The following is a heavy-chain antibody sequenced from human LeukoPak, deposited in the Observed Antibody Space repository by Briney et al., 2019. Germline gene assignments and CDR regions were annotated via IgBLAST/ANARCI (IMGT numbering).Heavy chain of an antibody. CDR2: IYYSGST. CDR3: ARIVTGGASFDS. D-gene: IGHD3-16*01. V-gene: IGHV4-59*02. J-gene: IGHJ4*02. CDR1: GGSVTRNY. Sequence: SETLSLTCTVSGGSVTRNYWSWLRQPPGKGLEWIGYIYYSGSTNYSPSLKSRVTMSVDPSKNQFSLNLSSVTAADTAVYYCARIVTGGASFDSWVQGTLVTVSS.